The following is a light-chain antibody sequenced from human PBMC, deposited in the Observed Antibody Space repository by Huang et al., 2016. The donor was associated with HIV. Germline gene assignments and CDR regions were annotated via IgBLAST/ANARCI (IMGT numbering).Light chain of an antibody. Sequence: ILLTQFPATLSVSPGQRVTLSCRDSQGGGGKLGWYQQRPGQAPRLPIYGASTRVPTSPDRFSGSGSGTEFTLTISSLQSEDFAVYYCQQYDTWPPLTFGGGTKV. V-gene: IGKV3-15*01. J-gene: IGKJ4*01. CDR2: GAS. CDR3: QQYDTWPPLT. CDR1: QGGGGK.